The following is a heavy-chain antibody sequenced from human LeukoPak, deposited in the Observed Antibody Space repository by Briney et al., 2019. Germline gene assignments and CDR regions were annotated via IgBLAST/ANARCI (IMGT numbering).Heavy chain of an antibody. J-gene: IGHJ6*02. Sequence: ASVKVSCKASGYTFTSYYMHWVRQAPGQGLEWMGWINTNTGNPTYAQGFTGRFVFSLDTSVSTAYLQISSLRAEDTAVYYCARGAGITMVRGVIMDVWGQGTTVTVSS. CDR1: GYTFTSYY. CDR2: INTNTGNP. V-gene: IGHV7-4-1*02. CDR3: ARGAGITMVRGVIMDV. D-gene: IGHD3-10*01.